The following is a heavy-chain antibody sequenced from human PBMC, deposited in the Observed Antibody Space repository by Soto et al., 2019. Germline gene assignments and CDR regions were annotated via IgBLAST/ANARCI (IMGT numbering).Heavy chain of an antibody. D-gene: IGHD5-18*01. J-gene: IGHJ4*02. V-gene: IGHV3-30-3*01. Sequence: QMQLVESGGGVVQPGRSLRLSCAASGFTFSSYAMHWVRQAPGKGLEWVAVISYDGSNKYYADSVKGRFTISRDNSKNTLYLQMNSLRAEDTAVYYCARDLRDGYSYGLFDYWGQGTLVTVSS. CDR3: ARDLRDGYSYGLFDY. CDR1: GFTFSSYA. CDR2: ISYDGSNK.